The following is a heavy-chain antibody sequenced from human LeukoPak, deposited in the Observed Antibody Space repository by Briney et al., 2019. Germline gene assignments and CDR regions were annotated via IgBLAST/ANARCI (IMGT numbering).Heavy chain of an antibody. CDR1: GFTFSSYS. V-gene: IGHV3-21*01. Sequence: GGSLRLSCAASGFTFSSYSMNWVRQAPGKGLEWVSSISSSSSYIYYADSVKGRFTISRDNSKNTLYLQMNSLRAEDTAVYYCAKDRLAFGVVTNSRFDYWGQGTLVTVSS. CDR3: AKDRLAFGVVTNSRFDY. J-gene: IGHJ4*02. CDR2: ISSSSSYI. D-gene: IGHD3-3*01.